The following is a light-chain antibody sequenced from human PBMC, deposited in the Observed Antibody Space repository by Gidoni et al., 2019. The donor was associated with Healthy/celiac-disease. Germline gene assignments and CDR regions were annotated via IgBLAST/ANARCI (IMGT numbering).Light chain of an antibody. CDR1: QSVSRSY. Sequence: EIVFTQSPGTLSLSPGERATLSCRASQSVSRSYLAWYQQKPGQAPRLLIYGASSRATGRPERCSGSGSGIEFTLTISRMEPEDFAVYYCQKYGSSLFGPGTKVDIK. CDR2: GAS. J-gene: IGKJ3*01. V-gene: IGKV3-20*01. CDR3: QKYGSSL.